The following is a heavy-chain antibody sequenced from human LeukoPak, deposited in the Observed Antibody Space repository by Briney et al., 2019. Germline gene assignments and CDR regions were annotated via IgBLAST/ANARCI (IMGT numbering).Heavy chain of an antibody. CDR3: ARGRRPTAKYYYDSSGYYFDY. D-gene: IGHD3-22*01. CDR2: INHSGST. J-gene: IGHJ4*02. CDR1: GGSISSGGYY. Sequence: SETLSLTCTVSGGSISSGGYYWSWIRQPPGKGLEWIGEINHSGSTNYNPSLKSRVTISVDTSKNQFSLKLSSVTAADTAVYYCARGRRPTAKYYYDSSGYYFDYWGQGTLVTVSS. V-gene: IGHV4-39*07.